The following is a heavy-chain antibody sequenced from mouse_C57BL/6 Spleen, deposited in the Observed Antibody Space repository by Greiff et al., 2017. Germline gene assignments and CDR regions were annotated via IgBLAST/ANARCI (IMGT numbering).Heavy chain of an antibody. Sequence: EVHLVESGPGLVKPSQSLSLTCSVTGYSITSGYYWNWIRQFPGNKLEWMGYISYDGSNNYNPSLKNRISITRDTSKNQFFLKLNSVTTEDTATXYCASNYCGSSPFAYWGQGTLVTVSA. D-gene: IGHD1-1*01. CDR2: ISYDGSN. J-gene: IGHJ3*01. V-gene: IGHV3-6*01. CDR1: GYSITSGYY. CDR3: ASNYCGSSPFAY.